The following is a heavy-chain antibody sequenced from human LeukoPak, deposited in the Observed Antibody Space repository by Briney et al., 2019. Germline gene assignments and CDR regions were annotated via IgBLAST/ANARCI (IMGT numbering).Heavy chain of an antibody. CDR1: YGSIRTYY. V-gene: IGHV4-59*01. D-gene: IGHD5-24*01. CDR2: IYYSGST. J-gene: IGHJ4*02. CDR3: ARGSPGMATAYFDY. Sequence: SETLSLTCTVSYGSIRTYYWTLIRQPPGKGLEWIGYIYYSGSTNYNPPLKSRVTISVDTSRNQFSLKLTSVTAADTAVYYCARGSPGMATAYFDYWGQGILVTVSS.